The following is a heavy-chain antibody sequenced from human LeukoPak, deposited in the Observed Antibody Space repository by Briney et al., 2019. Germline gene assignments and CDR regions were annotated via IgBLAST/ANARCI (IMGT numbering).Heavy chain of an antibody. CDR2: IPYSGST. J-gene: IGHJ6*03. D-gene: IGHD5-12*01. V-gene: IGHV4-59*01. CDR1: GGSISSYY. CDR3: ARTTEGYAGGPGYSYYYYMDV. Sequence: SETLSLTCTVSGGSISSYYWSWLRQPPGKGLEWIGYIPYSGSTHYNPSLKSRVTISVDTSKNQLSLKLRSVTAADTAVYYCARTTEGYAGGPGYSYYYYMDVWGKGTTVTISS.